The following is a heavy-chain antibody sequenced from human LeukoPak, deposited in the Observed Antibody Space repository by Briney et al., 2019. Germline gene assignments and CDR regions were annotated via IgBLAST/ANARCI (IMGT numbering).Heavy chain of an antibody. CDR3: ASANSYYYYYYGMDV. V-gene: IGHV4-31*03. CDR1: GGSISSGGYY. Sequence: TLSLTCTVSGGSISSGGYYWSWIRQHPGKGLEWIGYIYYSGSTFYNPSLKSRVTISVDTSKNQFSLKLSSVTAADTAVYYCASANSYYYYYYGMDVWGQGTTVTVSS. D-gene: IGHD2/OR15-2a*01. J-gene: IGHJ6*02. CDR2: IYYSGST.